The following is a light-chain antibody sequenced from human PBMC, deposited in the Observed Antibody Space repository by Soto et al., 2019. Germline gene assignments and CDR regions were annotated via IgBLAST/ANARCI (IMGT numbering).Light chain of an antibody. CDR3: QQYNSWPPT. Sequence: EIEMTQSPATLSVSPGERATLSCRASQSLSSSLAWYQQKPGQAPRLLISGASTRATGIPARFSGSGSGTEFTLTISSLRSEDFAVYFCQQYNSWPPTFGQGTKVEI. CDR1: QSLSSS. CDR2: GAS. V-gene: IGKV3-15*01. J-gene: IGKJ1*01.